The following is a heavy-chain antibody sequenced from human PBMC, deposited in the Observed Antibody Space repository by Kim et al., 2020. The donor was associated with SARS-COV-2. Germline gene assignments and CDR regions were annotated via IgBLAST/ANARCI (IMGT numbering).Heavy chain of an antibody. V-gene: IGHV3-53*01. D-gene: IGHD3-3*01. Sequence: SVKGRCTISRDNSKNTLYLQMNSLGAEDTAVYYCARSYDFWSGPNDYFDYWGQGTLVTVSS. CDR3: ARSYDFWSGPNDYFDY. J-gene: IGHJ4*02.